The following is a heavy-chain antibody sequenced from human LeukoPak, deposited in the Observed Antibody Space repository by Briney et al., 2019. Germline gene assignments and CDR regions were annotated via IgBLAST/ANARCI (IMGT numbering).Heavy chain of an antibody. CDR2: INHSGST. J-gene: IGHJ5*02. Sequence: PSETLSLTCAVYGGSFSDYYWSWIRQPPGTGLEWIGEINHSGSTNYNPSLKSRVTISVDTSKNQFSLKLSSVTAADTAVYYCARVQLAVSGTPNWFDPWGQGTLVTASS. V-gene: IGHV4-34*01. CDR3: ARVQLAVSGTPNWFDP. CDR1: GGSFSDYY. D-gene: IGHD6-19*01.